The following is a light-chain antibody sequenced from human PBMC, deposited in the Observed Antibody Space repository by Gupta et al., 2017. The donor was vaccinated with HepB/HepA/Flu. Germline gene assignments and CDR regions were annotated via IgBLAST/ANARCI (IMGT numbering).Light chain of an antibody. CDR2: GAS. V-gene: IGKV3-20*01. CDR3: QQYGSSPSWT. Sequence: TQSPGTLSLSPGERATLSCRASQSVSSSYLAWYQQKPGQAPRLLIYGASSRATAIPDRFSGSGSGTDFTLTISRLEPEDFAVYYCQQYGSSPSWTFGQGTKVEIK. J-gene: IGKJ1*01. CDR1: QSVSSSY.